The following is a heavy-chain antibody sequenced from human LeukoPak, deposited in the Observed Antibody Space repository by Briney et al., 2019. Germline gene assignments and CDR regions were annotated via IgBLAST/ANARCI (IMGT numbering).Heavy chain of an antibody. D-gene: IGHD6-19*01. J-gene: IGHJ4*02. CDR2: INTDGTVT. V-gene: IGHV3-74*01. CDR1: GFIFSKYW. Sequence: TGGSLRLSCAASGFIFSKYWMLWVRQAPGKGLESVSRINTDGTVTTYADSVKGRFTVSRDNADNTMFLQMNSVRDEDTAVYYCATKQWLAPPPDSWGQGTPVTVSS. CDR3: ATKQWLAPPPDS.